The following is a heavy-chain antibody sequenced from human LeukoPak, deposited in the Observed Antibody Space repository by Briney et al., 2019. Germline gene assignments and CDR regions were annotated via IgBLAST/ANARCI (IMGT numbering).Heavy chain of an antibody. Sequence: GGSLRLSCAASGFTFSTYAMSWVRQPPGKGLEWVSAISGSGGSTYYADSVKGRFTISRDNSKNTLYLQMNSLRAEDTAVYYCAKDIGIQLWPTLYYFDYWGQGTLVTVSS. CDR3: AKDIGIQLWPTLYYFDY. V-gene: IGHV3-23*01. CDR2: ISGSGGST. J-gene: IGHJ4*02. CDR1: GFTFSTYA. D-gene: IGHD5-18*01.